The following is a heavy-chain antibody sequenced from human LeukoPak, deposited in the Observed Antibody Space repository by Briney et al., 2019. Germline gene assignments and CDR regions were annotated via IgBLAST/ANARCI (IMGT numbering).Heavy chain of an antibody. J-gene: IGHJ6*02. Sequence: KPGGSLRLSCAASGLTFSDSYMSWIRQAPGKGLEWVSDISSSSSYTNYADSVKGRFTISRDNARNSLYLQMNSLRAEDTAVYYCTGLHYFGMDIWGQGTTVTVSS. CDR2: ISSSSSYT. V-gene: IGHV3-11*03. CDR3: TGLHYFGMDI. CDR1: GLTFSDSY.